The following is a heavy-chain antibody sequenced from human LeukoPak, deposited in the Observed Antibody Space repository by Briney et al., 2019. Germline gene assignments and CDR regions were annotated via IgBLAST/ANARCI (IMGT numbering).Heavy chain of an antibody. V-gene: IGHV3-48*03. CDR3: ARDYGYAFDI. J-gene: IGHJ3*02. CDR1: GFTFSSYE. Sequence: GGSLRLSCAASGFTFSSYEMNWVRQAPGKGLEWVSYISSSGSTIYYADSLKGRFTISRDNVKNSLYLQMNSLRGEDTAVYYCARDYGYAFDIWGQGTMVTVSS. CDR2: ISSSGSTI. D-gene: IGHD3-10*01.